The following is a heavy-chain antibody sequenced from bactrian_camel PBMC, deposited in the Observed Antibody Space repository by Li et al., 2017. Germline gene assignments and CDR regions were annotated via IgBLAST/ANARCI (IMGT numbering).Heavy chain of an antibody. J-gene: IGHJ4*01. CDR2: FASDGSA. CDR1: GYPDYNYC. D-gene: IGHD1*01. Sequence: QVQLVESGGGSVQAGGSLTLSCAALGYPDYNYCMGWFRQAPGKEREEVASFASDGSAVYADSVKGRFTISRDNAKNTLYVQLNSLKTEDTAMYYCAKTDETDFSFIDWGQGTQVTVS. V-gene: IGHV3S60*01. CDR3: AKTDETDFSFID.